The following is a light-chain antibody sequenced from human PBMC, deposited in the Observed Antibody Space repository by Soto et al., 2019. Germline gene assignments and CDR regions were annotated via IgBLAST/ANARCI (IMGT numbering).Light chain of an antibody. CDR1: QTVTNTY. CDR3: QQYGTLPPT. V-gene: IGKV3-20*01. Sequence: EIVLTQSPGTLSLSPGERATLSCRASQTVTNTYLAWYQQKSGQAPKFLICGASNRATGIPDRFSGSGSGTDFTLTISRLEPEDFAVYYCQQYGTLPPTFGGGTKVEI. CDR2: GAS. J-gene: IGKJ4*01.